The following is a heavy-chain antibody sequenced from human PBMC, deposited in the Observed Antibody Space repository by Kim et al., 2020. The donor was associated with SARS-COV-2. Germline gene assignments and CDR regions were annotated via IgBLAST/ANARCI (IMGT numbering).Heavy chain of an antibody. V-gene: IGHV3-11*01. D-gene: IGHD2-15*01. J-gene: IGHJ4*02. Sequence: GGSLRLSCAASGFTFSDYYMSWIRQAPGKGLEWVSYISSSGSTIYYADSVKGRFTISRDNAKNSLYLQMNSLRAEDTAVYYCASRDCSGGSCYSFDYWGQGTLVTVSS. CDR2: ISSSGSTI. CDR3: ASRDCSGGSCYSFDY. CDR1: GFTFSDYY.